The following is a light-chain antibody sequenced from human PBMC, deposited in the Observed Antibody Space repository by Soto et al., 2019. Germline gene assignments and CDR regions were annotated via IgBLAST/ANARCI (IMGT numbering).Light chain of an antibody. CDR1: SSDVGGYNA. Sequence: QSVLXQPASVSGSPGQTITISCTGTSSDVGGYNAVSWYQHHPGKAPKLIIYEVTHRPSGVSDRFSASKSGNTASLTISGLQAEDEADYYCNSFRVSHLYVFGTGTKSPS. CDR2: EVT. J-gene: IGLJ1*01. CDR3: NSFRVSHLYV. V-gene: IGLV2-14*01.